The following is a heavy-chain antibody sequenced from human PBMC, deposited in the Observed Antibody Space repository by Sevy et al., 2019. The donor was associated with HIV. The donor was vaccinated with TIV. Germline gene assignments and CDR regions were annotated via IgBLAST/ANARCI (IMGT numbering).Heavy chain of an antibody. CDR3: ARDLEYTSGYYKGGYYFDY. J-gene: IGHJ4*02. CDR2: INPNNGVT. V-gene: IGHV1-2*02. D-gene: IGHD3-3*01. CDR1: GYTFTGYF. Sequence: ASVKVSCKASGYTFTGYFIHWVRQAPGQGLEWMGWINPNNGVTNYAQRFQGRVTMAGDTSISTVYMELGRLRSDDTAVYYCARDLEYTSGYYKGGYYFDYWGQGTLVTVSS.